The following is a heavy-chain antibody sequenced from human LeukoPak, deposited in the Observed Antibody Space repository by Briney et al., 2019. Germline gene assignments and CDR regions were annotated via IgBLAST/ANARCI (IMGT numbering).Heavy chain of an antibody. CDR1: GSTVSSNY. CDR3: ARDSTMVRGNGAIDY. J-gene: IGHJ4*02. CDR2: IYSGGST. D-gene: IGHD3-10*01. Sequence: GGSLRLSCAASGSTVSSNYMSWVRQAPGKGLEWVSVIYSGGSTYYADSVKGRFTISRDNSKNTLYLQMNSLRAEDTAVYYCARDSTMVRGNGAIDYWGQGTLVTVSS. V-gene: IGHV3-66*01.